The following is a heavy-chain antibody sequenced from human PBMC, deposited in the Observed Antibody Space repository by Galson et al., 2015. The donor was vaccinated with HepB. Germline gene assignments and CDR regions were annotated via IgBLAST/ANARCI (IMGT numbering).Heavy chain of an antibody. CDR2: ISAYNGNT. V-gene: IGHV1-18*01. CDR1: GYTFTNYG. D-gene: IGHD5-24*01. J-gene: IGHJ4*02. Sequence: SVKVSCKASGYTFTNYGITWVRQAPGQGLEWMGWISAYNGNTNYAQRLQGRVTMTTDTSTSTAYMELRSLRSDDTAVYYCARDGAVEMPTIGMDKFGYWGQGTLVTVSS. CDR3: ARDGAVEMPTIGMDKFGY.